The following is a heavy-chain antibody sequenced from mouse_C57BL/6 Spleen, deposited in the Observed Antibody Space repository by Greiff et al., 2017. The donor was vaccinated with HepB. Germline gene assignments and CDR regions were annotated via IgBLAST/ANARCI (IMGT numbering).Heavy chain of an antibody. V-gene: IGHV6-3*01. CDR2: IRLKSDNYAT. D-gene: IGHD2-2*01. Sequence: EVKLVESGGGLVQPGGSMKLSCVASGFTFSNYWMNWVRQSPEKGLEWVAQIRLKSDNYATHYAESVKGRFTISRDDSKSSVYLQMNNLRAEDTGIYYCTGIPSMVNYFDYWGQGTTLTVSS. J-gene: IGHJ2*01. CDR1: GFTFSNYW. CDR3: TGIPSMVNYFDY.